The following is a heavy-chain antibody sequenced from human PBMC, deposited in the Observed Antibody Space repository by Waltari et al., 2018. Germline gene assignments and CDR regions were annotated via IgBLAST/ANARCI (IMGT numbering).Heavy chain of an antibody. CDR3: ARGGSGSYETAVLEY. CDR2: IYYSGST. D-gene: IGHD1-26*01. V-gene: IGHV4-59*11. Sequence: QVQLQESGPGLVKPSETLALTCTVSGGSISSHYWSWIRPPPGKGLELIGYIYYSGSTNYNASLQSRVTISVDTSKNQFSLKLSSVTAADTAVYYCARGGSGSYETAVLEYWGQGTLVTVSS. J-gene: IGHJ4*02. CDR1: GGSISSHY.